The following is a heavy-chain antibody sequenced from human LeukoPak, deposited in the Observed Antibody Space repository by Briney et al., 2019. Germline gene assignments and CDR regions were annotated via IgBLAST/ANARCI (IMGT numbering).Heavy chain of an antibody. V-gene: IGHV3-21*01. Sequence: GGSLRLSCVASGFTFSSYSMNWVRQAPGKGLEWVSSISRAGDYSYSEDSVKGRFTISRDNAKDSLHLQLNSLRAEDTAIYYCARDLMAVAGTGFDYWGQGALVTVSS. D-gene: IGHD6-19*01. J-gene: IGHJ4*02. CDR2: ISRAGDYS. CDR1: GFTFSSYS. CDR3: ARDLMAVAGTGFDY.